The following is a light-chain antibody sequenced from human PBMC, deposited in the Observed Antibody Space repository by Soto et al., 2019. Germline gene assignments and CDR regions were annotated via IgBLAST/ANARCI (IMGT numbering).Light chain of an antibody. CDR2: EVS. Sequence: QSALTQPPSASGSPGQSVTISCTGTSSDVGGYKYVSWYQQHPGKAPKVIIYEVSERPSGVPDRFSGSKSGNTASLTVSGLQAEDEADYYCSSYAGNNNLVFGGGTKVTVL. CDR3: SSYAGNNNLV. V-gene: IGLV2-8*01. CDR1: SSDVGGYKY. J-gene: IGLJ3*02.